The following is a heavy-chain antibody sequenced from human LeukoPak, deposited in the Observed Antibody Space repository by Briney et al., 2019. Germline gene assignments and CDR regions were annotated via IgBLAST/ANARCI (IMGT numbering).Heavy chain of an antibody. V-gene: IGHV4-31*03. D-gene: IGHD4-23*01. J-gene: IGHJ4*02. CDR3: ARVVRTGDYFDY. CDR1: GGSISSGGYY. Sequence: TTSETLSLTCTVSGGSISSGGYYWSWIRQHPGKGLEWIGYIYYSGSTYYNPSLKSRVTISVDTSKNQFSLKLSSVTAADTAVYYCARVVRTGDYFDYWGQGTLVTVSS. CDR2: IYYSGST.